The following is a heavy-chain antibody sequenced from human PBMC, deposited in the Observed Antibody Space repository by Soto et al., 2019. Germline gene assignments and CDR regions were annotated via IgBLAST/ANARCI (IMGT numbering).Heavy chain of an antibody. CDR2: IYYSGST. V-gene: IGHV4-59*01. D-gene: IGHD3-22*01. CDR3: ARFDHTYYHDSSGQSFDY. CDR1: PRSISSYY. Sequence: SETLPLTCALSPRSISSYYWSWIRQPPGKGLEWIGYIYYSGSTTYNPSLKSRVTISVDTSKNQFSLKLSSVTAADTAVYYCARFDHTYYHDSSGQSFDYWGQGTLVTVS. J-gene: IGHJ4*02.